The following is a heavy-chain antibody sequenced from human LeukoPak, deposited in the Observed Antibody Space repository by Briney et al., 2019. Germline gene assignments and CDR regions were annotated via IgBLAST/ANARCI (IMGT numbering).Heavy chain of an antibody. CDR1: GGSISSYY. CDR2: IYYSRST. J-gene: IGHJ4*02. V-gene: IGHV4-59*01. D-gene: IGHD6-13*01. CDR3: ARAERAAAGTRNYFDY. Sequence: SETLSLTCTVSGGSISSYYWSWIRQPPGKGLVWIGYIYYSRSTNYNPSLKSRVTISVDTSKNQFSLKLSSVTAADTAVYYCARAERAAAGTRNYFDYWGQGTLVTVSS.